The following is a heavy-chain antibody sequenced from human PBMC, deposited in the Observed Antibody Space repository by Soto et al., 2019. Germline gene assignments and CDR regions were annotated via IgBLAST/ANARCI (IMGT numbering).Heavy chain of an antibody. CDR3: ARDGGIAAAGSHNWFDP. Sequence: SETLSLTCAISGDSVSSNSAAWNWIRQSPSRGLEWLGRTYYRSKWGNDYAASVKSRITVNPDTSKNQFSLKLSSVTAADTAVYYCARDGGIAAAGSHNWFDPWGQGTLVTVSS. J-gene: IGHJ5*02. D-gene: IGHD6-13*01. CDR2: TYYRSKWGN. V-gene: IGHV6-1*01. CDR1: GDSVSSNSAA.